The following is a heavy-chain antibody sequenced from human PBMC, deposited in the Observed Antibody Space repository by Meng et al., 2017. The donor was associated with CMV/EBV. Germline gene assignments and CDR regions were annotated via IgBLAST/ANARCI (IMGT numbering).Heavy chain of an antibody. Sequence: LSLTCAASGFTVSSTYMSWVRQAPGKGLEWVSVIYSGGSTYYADSVKGRFTISRDNSKNTLYLQMNSLRAEDTAVYYCARVHFGDYGMDYWGQGTLVTVSS. CDR3: ARVHFGDYGMDY. CDR2: IYSGGST. CDR1: GFTVSSTY. D-gene: IGHD4-17*01. J-gene: IGHJ4*02. V-gene: IGHV3-66*02.